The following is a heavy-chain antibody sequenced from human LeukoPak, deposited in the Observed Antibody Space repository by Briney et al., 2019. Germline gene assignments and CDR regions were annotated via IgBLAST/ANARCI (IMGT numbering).Heavy chain of an antibody. V-gene: IGHV4-34*01. J-gene: IGHJ5*02. D-gene: IGHD2/OR15-2a*01. CDR2: INHSGST. CDR1: GGSFSGYY. Sequence: SETLSLTCAVYGGSFSGYYWSWIRQPPGKGLEWIGEINHSGSTNYNPSLKSRVTISVDTSKNQFSLKLSSVTAADTAVYYCAGVETVSHFFDPGGEGTLVIVS. CDR3: AGVETVSHFFDP.